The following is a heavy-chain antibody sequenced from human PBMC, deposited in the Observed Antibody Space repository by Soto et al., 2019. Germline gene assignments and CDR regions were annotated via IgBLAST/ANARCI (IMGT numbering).Heavy chain of an antibody. CDR1: GFIFRSYT. CDR2: ITYDGSNQ. Sequence: SLRLSCAASGFIFRSYTMHWVRQAPGKGLEWVGVITYDGSNQYYAQAVKGRFTISRDNSRNMLFLQMNSLRPDDTAVYYCARAPSGSYPELDYWGQGTLVTVSS. J-gene: IGHJ4*02. CDR3: ARAPSGSYPELDY. D-gene: IGHD1-26*01. V-gene: IGHV3-30-3*01.